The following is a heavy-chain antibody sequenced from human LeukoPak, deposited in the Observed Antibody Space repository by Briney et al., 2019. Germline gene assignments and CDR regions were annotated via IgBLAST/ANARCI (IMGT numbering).Heavy chain of an antibody. CDR3: ARGASIAARPDY. V-gene: IGHV4-59*01. Sequence: SETLSLTCSVSGGSIIAFYWSWIRQPPGKGLEWIGYIFYSGSTNYTPSLKSRVTMSVDTSKNQFSLKLSSVTAADTAVYYCARGASIAARPDYWGQGTLVTVSS. CDR1: GGSIIAFY. J-gene: IGHJ4*02. D-gene: IGHD6-6*01. CDR2: IFYSGST.